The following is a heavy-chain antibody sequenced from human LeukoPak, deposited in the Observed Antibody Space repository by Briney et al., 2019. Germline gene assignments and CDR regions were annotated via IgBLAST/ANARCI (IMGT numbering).Heavy chain of an antibody. CDR1: GFTFSSYA. J-gene: IGHJ6*04. D-gene: IGHD6-13*01. V-gene: IGHV3-23*01. CDR2: ISGSGGST. CDR3: AKDGSSSWSYYYYYGMDG. Sequence: PGGSLRLSCAASGFTFSSYAMSSVRQAPGKGLEWVSAISGSGGSTYYADSVKGRFTISRDNSKNTLYLQMNSLRAEDTAVYYCAKDGSSSWSYYYYYGMDGWGKGATVTVAS.